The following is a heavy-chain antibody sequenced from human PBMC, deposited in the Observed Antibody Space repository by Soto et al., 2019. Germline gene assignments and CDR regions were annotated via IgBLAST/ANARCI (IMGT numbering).Heavy chain of an antibody. CDR1: GGSISSRSNY. CDR2: IYYSGTT. J-gene: IGHJ4*02. V-gene: IGHV4-39*07. Sequence: SETLSLTCTVSGGSISSRSNYWGWIRQPPGRGLEWIGSIYYSGTTYYNPSLKSRVTISVDTSKNQVSLKMNSVTAADTAVYYCARGVTTVTTLDYWGQGTLVTVSS. CDR3: ARGVTTVTTLDY. D-gene: IGHD4-4*01.